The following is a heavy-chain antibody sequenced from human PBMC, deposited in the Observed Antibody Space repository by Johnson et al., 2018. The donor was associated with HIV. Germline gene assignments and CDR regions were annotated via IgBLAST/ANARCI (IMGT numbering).Heavy chain of an antibody. D-gene: IGHD1-26*01. J-gene: IGHJ3*02. V-gene: IGHV3-66*01. CDR1: GFTVSSNY. Sequence: EVQLVESAGGLVQPGGSLRLSCAASGFTVSSNYMSWVRQAPGKGLEWVSVIYSGGSTYYADSVKGRFTISRDNSKNTVYLQMNNLRAEDTAVYYCAKDAGWSIVGATDGRDAFDIWGQGAMVTVSS. CDR3: AKDAGWSIVGATDGRDAFDI. CDR2: IYSGGST.